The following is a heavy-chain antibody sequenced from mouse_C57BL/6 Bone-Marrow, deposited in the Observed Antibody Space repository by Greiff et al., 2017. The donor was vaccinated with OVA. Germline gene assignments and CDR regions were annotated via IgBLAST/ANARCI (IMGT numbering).Heavy chain of an antibody. V-gene: IGHV1-50*01. CDR3: ARGGQLSDYFDY. Sequence: QVQLQQSGAELVKPGASVKLSCKASGYTFTSYWMQWVKQRPGQGLEWIGEIDPSDSYTNYNQKFKGKATLTVDTSSSTAYMQLSSLTSEDSAVYYCARGGQLSDYFDYWGQGTTLTVSS. CDR2: IDPSDSYT. CDR1: GYTFTSYW. J-gene: IGHJ2*01. D-gene: IGHD3-2*02.